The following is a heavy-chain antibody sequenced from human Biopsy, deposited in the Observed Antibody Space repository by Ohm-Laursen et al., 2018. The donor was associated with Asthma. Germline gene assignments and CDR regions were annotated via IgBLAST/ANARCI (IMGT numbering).Heavy chain of an antibody. V-gene: IGHV3-30*01. CDR3: VRDGTDDALDI. Sequence: SLRLSCTASGFSFSNFAIHWVRQAPGKGLEWVGVISKDASTQDYADSVKGRFTMARDNSKNTLDLQMNSLREEDTAVYYCVRDGTDDALDIWGQGTVVSVSS. J-gene: IGHJ3*02. CDR1: GFSFSNFA. D-gene: IGHD1-1*01. CDR2: ISKDASTQ.